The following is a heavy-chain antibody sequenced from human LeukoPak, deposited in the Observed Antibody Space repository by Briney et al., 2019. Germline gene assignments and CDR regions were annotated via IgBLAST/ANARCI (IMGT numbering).Heavy chain of an antibody. V-gene: IGHV1-8*03. D-gene: IGHD6-13*01. J-gene: IGHJ4*02. Sequence: GASVKVSCKASGYTFTSYDINWMRQATGQGLEWMGWMNPNSGNTGYAQKFQGRVTITRNTSISTAYMELSSLRSEDTAVYYCAREGIAAAGGGNYWGQGTLVTVSS. CDR2: MNPNSGNT. CDR3: AREGIAAAGGGNY. CDR1: GYTFTSYD.